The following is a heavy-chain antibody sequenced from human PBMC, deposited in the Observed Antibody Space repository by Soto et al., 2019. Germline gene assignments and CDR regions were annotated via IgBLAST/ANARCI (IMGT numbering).Heavy chain of an antibody. Sequence: GGSLRLSCAASGFTFSSYGMHWVRQAPGKGLEWVAVIWYDGSNKYYADSVKGRFTISRDNSKNTLYLQMNSLRAEDTAVYYCARELVVVADNYYYYGMDVWGQGTTVTVSS. V-gene: IGHV3-33*01. CDR3: ARELVVVADNYYYYGMDV. CDR1: GFTFSSYG. D-gene: IGHD2-15*01. J-gene: IGHJ6*02. CDR2: IWYDGSNK.